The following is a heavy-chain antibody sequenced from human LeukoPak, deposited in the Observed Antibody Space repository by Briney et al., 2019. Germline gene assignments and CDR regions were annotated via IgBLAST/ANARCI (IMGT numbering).Heavy chain of an antibody. CDR2: ISSTSSTI. D-gene: IGHD3-22*01. V-gene: IGHV3-48*02. Sequence: GGSLRLSCAASGFTFRSYSMHWVRQAPGKGLEWVSYISSTSSTIYYADSVKGRFTISRDNAKNSLYLQMNSLRDEDTAVYYCARAAPYYYDSSGYSAFDSWGRGTMVTVSA. J-gene: IGHJ3*02. CDR3: ARAAPYYYDSSGYSAFDS. CDR1: GFTFRSYS.